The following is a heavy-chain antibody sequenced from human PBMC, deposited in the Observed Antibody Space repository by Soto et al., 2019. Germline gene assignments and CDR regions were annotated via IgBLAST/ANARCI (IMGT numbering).Heavy chain of an antibody. D-gene: IGHD1-26*01. J-gene: IGHJ6*02. Sequence: PGESLKFSCKASGYSFTSYSIGWVRQMPGKGLEWMGIIYPGDSDTRYSPSFQGQVTISADTSISTAYLQWSSLKASDTAMYYCARHQYIGRAPCYGMDVWGQGTTVTVSS. V-gene: IGHV5-51*01. CDR3: ARHQYIGRAPCYGMDV. CDR2: IYPGDSDT. CDR1: GYSFTSYS.